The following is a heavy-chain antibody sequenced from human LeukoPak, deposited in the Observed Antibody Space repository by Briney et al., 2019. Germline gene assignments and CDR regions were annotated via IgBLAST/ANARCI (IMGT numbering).Heavy chain of an antibody. V-gene: IGHV1-2*02. CDR2: INPKSDET. Sequence: ASVKVSCKASGYTFTGYYMHWVRQAPGQGLEWMGWINPKSDETNYAQKFQGRVTMTRDTSISTAYMELSGLRSDDTAVYYCARDWALRYSQGGFDYWGQGTLVTVSS. CDR3: ARDWALRYSQGGFDY. CDR1: GYTFTGYY. J-gene: IGHJ4*02. D-gene: IGHD3-9*01.